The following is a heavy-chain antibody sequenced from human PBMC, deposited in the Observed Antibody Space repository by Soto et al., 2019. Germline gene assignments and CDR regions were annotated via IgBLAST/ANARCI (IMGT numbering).Heavy chain of an antibody. V-gene: IGHV3-7*03. Sequence: EVQLMESGGGLVQPEGSLTLSCAASGFTFSNYWMSWVRQAPGMGLEWVANIKSDGSDKYYVDSVKGRFTISRDNTKNSLSLQMNSLRAEDTAVYYCARDRYSSSLFDFWGQGTMVTVSS. CDR1: GFTFSNYW. CDR3: ARDRYSSSLFDF. D-gene: IGHD6-13*01. CDR2: IKSDGSDK. J-gene: IGHJ3*01.